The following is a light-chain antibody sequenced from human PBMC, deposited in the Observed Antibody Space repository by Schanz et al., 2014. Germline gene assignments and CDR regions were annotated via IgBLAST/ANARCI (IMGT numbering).Light chain of an antibody. V-gene: IGKV3-20*01. Sequence: ETVLTQSPGTLSLSPGERATLSCRASQSIISRDLAWYQQKPGQAPNVLIYGASRRATGIPDRFSGSGSGTDFTLTISRLEPEDSAIYYCQQYASSVSYTFGQGTKVEIK. CDR2: GAS. CDR1: QSIISRD. J-gene: IGKJ2*01. CDR3: QQYASSVSYT.